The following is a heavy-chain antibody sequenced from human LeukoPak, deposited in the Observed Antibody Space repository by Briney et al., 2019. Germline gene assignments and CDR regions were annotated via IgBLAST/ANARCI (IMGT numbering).Heavy chain of an antibody. CDR3: ARVILPAATFYYYYGMDV. J-gene: IGHJ6*02. D-gene: IGHD2-2*01. CDR1: GFTFSSYA. V-gene: IGHV3-30-3*01. CDR2: ISYDGSSK. Sequence: GGSLRLSCAASGFTFSSYAMHWVRQAPGKGLEWVAVISYDGSSKYYADSVKGRFTISRDNSKNTLYLQMNSLRAEDTAVYYCARVILPAATFYYYYGMDVWGQGTTVTVSS.